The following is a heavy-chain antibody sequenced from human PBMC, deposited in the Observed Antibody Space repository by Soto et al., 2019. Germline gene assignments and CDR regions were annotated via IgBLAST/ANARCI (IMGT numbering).Heavy chain of an antibody. Sequence: ASVKVSCKASGYTFTSYGISWVRQAPGQGLEWMGWISAYNGNTNYAQKLQGRVTMTTDTSTSTAYRELRSLRSDDTAVYYCASRYCSGGSCYLAFDIWGQGTMVTVSS. CDR1: GYTFTSYG. D-gene: IGHD2-15*01. J-gene: IGHJ3*02. CDR2: ISAYNGNT. CDR3: ASRYCSGGSCYLAFDI. V-gene: IGHV1-18*04.